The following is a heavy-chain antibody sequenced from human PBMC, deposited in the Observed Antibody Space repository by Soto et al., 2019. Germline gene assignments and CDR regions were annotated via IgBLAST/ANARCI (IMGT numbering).Heavy chain of an antibody. J-gene: IGHJ6*02. V-gene: IGHV3-23*01. Sequence: GGSLRLSCAASGFTFSSYAMSWVRQAPGKGLEWVSAISGSGGSTYYADSVKGRFTISRDNSKNTLYLQMNSLRAEDTAVYYCAKGTIQLDYYYYYGMDVWGQGTTVTVSS. D-gene: IGHD1-1*01. CDR1: GFTFSSYA. CDR2: ISGSGGST. CDR3: AKGTIQLDYYYYYGMDV.